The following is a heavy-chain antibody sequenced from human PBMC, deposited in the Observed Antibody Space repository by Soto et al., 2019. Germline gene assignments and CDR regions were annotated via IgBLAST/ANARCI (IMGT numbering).Heavy chain of an antibody. CDR2: IITIFGTA. Sequence: QVQLVQSGAEVKKPGSSVKVSCKASGGTFSSYAISWVRQAPGQGLEWMGGIITIFGTANYAQKFQGRVTITADESTSTAYMELSSLRSEDTAVYYCARLDQVDMATSERPYYFDYWGQGTLVTVSS. V-gene: IGHV1-69*01. CDR3: ARLDQVDMATSERPYYFDY. D-gene: IGHD5-12*01. J-gene: IGHJ4*02. CDR1: GGTFSSYA.